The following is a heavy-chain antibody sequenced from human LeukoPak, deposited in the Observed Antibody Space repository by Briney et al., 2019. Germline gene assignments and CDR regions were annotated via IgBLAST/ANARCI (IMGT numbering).Heavy chain of an antibody. CDR3: AKIGSSHDFDY. CDR2: INPNSGAT. CDR1: GYTFTTYG. J-gene: IGHJ4*02. D-gene: IGHD1-26*01. Sequence: GASVKVSCKASGYTFTTYGISWVRQAPGQGLEWMGRINPNSGATDYAQKFQGRVTMTRDTSISTAYMELSSLKSDDTAMYYCAKIGSSHDFDYWGQGTLITVSS. V-gene: IGHV1-2*06.